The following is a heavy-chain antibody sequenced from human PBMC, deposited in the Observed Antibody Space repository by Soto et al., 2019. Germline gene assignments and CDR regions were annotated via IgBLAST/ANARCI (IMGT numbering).Heavy chain of an antibody. J-gene: IGHJ4*02. Sequence: QVQLVQSGADVKNPGASVKVSCKTSGYTFSGYFLHWLRQAPGQGLEWMGWMNPNSGGTDYAQNFQGKVYITWDTSISTASMELSSLRSDATAIDYCARGYYSSSWSVFDYWGQGTLVTVSS. V-gene: IGHV1-2*02. CDR1: GYTFSGYF. D-gene: IGHD6-13*01. CDR3: ARGYYSSSWSVFDY. CDR2: MNPNSGGT.